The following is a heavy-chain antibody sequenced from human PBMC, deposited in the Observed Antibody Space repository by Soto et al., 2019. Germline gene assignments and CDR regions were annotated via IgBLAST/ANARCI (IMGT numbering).Heavy chain of an antibody. CDR3: ARVLYYGMDV. Sequence: QVTLKESGPVLVRPTETLTLTCTFSGFSLSNPRMSVSWIRQPPGKALEWLAHISAQDEKSYSTSLMTRLTISKDSSTSQVVLTMTNMDPVDTGTYYCARVLYYGMDVWGQGTTVAVSS. CDR2: ISAQDEK. CDR1: GFSLSNPRMS. J-gene: IGHJ6*02. D-gene: IGHD2-2*02. V-gene: IGHV2-26*02.